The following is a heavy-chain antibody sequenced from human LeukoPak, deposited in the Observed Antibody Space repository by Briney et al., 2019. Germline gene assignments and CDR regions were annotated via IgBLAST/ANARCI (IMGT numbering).Heavy chain of an antibody. J-gene: IGHJ6*03. V-gene: IGHV5-51*01. CDR1: GYSFTSYW. CDR2: IYPGDSDT. CDR3: ARYQTQYCSSTSLRWSTGCYYMDV. Sequence: GESLKISCKGSGYSFTSYWIGWVRQMPGKGLEWMGIIYPGDSDTRYSPSFQGQVAISADKSISTAYLQWSSLKASDTAMYYCARYQTQYCSSTSLRWSTGCYYMDVWGKGTTVTVSS. D-gene: IGHD2-2*01.